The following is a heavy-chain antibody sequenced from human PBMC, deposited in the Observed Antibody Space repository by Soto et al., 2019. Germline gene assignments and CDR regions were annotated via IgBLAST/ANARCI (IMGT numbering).Heavy chain of an antibody. CDR2: IGPRDTGI. D-gene: IGHD6-13*01. V-gene: IGHV3-11*01. CDR3: VRDLRAFGVASRFDP. Sequence: QVHLVQSGGGLVKPGGSLRLSCAASGFSFSDFYMAWIRQAPGKGLEWVAFIGPRDTGIYHAESVKGRFTISRDNGKDSLFLQMKSLKAEDTAIYSCVRDLRAFGVASRFDPWGQGTLVTVSS. J-gene: IGHJ5*02. CDR1: GFSFSDFY.